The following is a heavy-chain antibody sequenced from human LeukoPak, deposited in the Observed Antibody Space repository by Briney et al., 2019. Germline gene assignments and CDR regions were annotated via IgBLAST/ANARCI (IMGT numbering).Heavy chain of an antibody. D-gene: IGHD3-10*01. Sequence: GGSLKLSCAASGFTFSSYEMNWVRQAPGKGLEWVSYISSSGSTIYYADSVKGRFTISRDNAKNSLYLQMNSLRAEDTAVYYCARALGWFGELSHWGQGTLVTVSS. CDR3: ARALGWFGELSH. J-gene: IGHJ4*02. V-gene: IGHV3-48*03. CDR1: GFTFSSYE. CDR2: ISSSGSTI.